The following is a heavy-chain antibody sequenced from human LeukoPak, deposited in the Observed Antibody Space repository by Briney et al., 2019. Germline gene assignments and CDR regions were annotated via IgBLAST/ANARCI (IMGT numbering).Heavy chain of an antibody. CDR3: ARYSGTSSRYYFDY. Sequence: SETLSLTCTVSGGSISSGDYYWSWIRQPPGKGLEWIGYIYYSGSTYYNPSLKSRVTISVDKSKNQFSLKLSSVTAADTAVYYCARYSGTSSRYYFDYWGQGTLVAVSS. CDR1: GGSISSGDYY. CDR2: IYYSGST. V-gene: IGHV4-30-4*08. D-gene: IGHD6-13*01. J-gene: IGHJ4*02.